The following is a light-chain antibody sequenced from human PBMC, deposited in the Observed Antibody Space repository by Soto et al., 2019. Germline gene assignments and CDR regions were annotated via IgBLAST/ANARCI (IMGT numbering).Light chain of an antibody. CDR1: QDIAIY. J-gene: IGKJ1*01. Sequence: AIQLTQSPSSLSASVGDRVTITCRASQDIAIYLAWYQQKPGEAPKLLIYAASTLYGGVPSRFSGSGSGTRFTLTITSLQPEDVATYYCLHEYNYPWTFGQGTKVDI. V-gene: IGKV1-6*01. CDR2: AAS. CDR3: LHEYNYPWT.